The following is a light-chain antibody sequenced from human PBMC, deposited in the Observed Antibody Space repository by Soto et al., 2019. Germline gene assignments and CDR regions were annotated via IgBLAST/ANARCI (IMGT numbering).Light chain of an antibody. J-gene: IGKJ1*01. Sequence: EIVMTQPPATLSVSPGERATLSCRASQSVSSNLAWYQQKPGQAPRLLIYGASTRATGVPTRFSGSGSGTEFTLTVSSLQSEDFAVYYCQQYHNWWTFGQGTKVDIK. CDR2: GAS. CDR3: QQYHNWWT. CDR1: QSVSSN. V-gene: IGKV3-15*01.